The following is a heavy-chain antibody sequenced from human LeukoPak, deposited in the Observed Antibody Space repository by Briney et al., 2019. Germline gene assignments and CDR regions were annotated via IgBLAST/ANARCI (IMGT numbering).Heavy chain of an antibody. D-gene: IGHD4-23*01. CDR2: MNPNSGNT. CDR3: ATAMVVTSDWFDP. V-gene: IGHV1-8*01. CDR1: GYTFTSYD. Sequence: ASVKVSCKASGYTFTSYDINWVRQATGQGLEWMGWMNPNSGNTGYAQKFQGRVTMTRNTSISTAYMELSSLRSEDTAVYYCATAMVVTSDWFDPWGQGTLVTDSS. J-gene: IGHJ5*02.